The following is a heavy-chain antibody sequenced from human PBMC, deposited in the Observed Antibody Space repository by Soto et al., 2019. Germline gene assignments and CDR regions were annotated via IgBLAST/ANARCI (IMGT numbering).Heavy chain of an antibody. Sequence: SVKVSCKASGGTFSSYAISWVRQAPGQGLEWMGGIIPIFGTANYAQKFQGRVTITADESTSTAYMELSSLRSEDTAVYYCARVVGATTAVAFDIWGQGTMVTVSS. CDR3: ARVVGATTAVAFDI. V-gene: IGHV1-69*13. D-gene: IGHD1-26*01. J-gene: IGHJ3*02. CDR1: GGTFSSYA. CDR2: IIPIFGTA.